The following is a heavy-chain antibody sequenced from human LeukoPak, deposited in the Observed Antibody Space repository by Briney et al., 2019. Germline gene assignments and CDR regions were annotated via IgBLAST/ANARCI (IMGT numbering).Heavy chain of an antibody. CDR3: ARELQLWLQK. J-gene: IGHJ4*02. V-gene: IGHV1-69*05. CDR2: IIPIFGTA. Sequence: SVKVSCKASRGTFSSYAISWVRQAPGQGLEWMGRIIPIFGTANYAQKFRGRVTITTDESTSTAYMELSSLRSEDTAVYYCARELQLWLQKWGQGTLVTVSS. D-gene: IGHD5-18*01. CDR1: RGTFSSYA.